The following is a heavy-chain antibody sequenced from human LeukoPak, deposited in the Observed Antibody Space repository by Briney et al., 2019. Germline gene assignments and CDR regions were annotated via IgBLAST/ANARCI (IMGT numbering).Heavy chain of an antibody. D-gene: IGHD1-26*01. J-gene: IGHJ4*02. CDR1: GYTFTNYY. CDR3: ARQLGNYYRAFDF. CDR2: INPTSAGA. V-gene: IGHV1-2*02. Sequence: ASVKVSCKPSGYTFTNYYIHWVRQAPGQGPEWVGWINPTSAGAAFAPKFQGRVSMTWDSSITTAFMDLTSLRSNDTAIYYCARQLGNYYRAFDFWGQGTLVTVSS.